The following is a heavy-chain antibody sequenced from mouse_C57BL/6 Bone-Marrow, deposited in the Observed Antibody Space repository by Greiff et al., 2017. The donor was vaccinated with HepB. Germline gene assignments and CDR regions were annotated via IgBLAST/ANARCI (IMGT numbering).Heavy chain of an antibody. CDR3: ASPIYDGYNVDY. CDR2: IYPGDGDT. D-gene: IGHD2-3*01. CDR1: GYAFSSSW. V-gene: IGHV1-82*01. J-gene: IGHJ2*01. Sequence: QVHVKQSGPELVKPGASVKISCKASGYAFSSSWLNWVKQRPGKGLEWIGRIYPGDGDTNYNGKFKGKATLTADKSSSTAYMQLSSLTSEDSAVYFCASPIYDGYNVDYWGQGTTLTVSS.